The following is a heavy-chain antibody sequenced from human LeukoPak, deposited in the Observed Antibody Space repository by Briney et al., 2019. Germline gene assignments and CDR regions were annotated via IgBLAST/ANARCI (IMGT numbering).Heavy chain of an antibody. D-gene: IGHD3-16*02. CDR1: VYTFTHYN. CDR3: ARTFMITFGGVIDPFDH. Sequence: ASVTVSFTSSVYTFTHYNMHWVGQAPGQGREWMGWINPNSGGTNYAQKFQGRVTMTRDTSISPAYMELSWLRSHCTPVYYCARTFMITFGGVIDPFDHWGQGTLVTVSS. J-gene: IGHJ4*02. V-gene: IGHV1-2*02. CDR2: INPNSGGT.